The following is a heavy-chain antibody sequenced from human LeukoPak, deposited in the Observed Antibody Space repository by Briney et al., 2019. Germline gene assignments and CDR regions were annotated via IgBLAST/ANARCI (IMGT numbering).Heavy chain of an antibody. CDR3: TRDYGVLFDY. CDR2: IRSKPNSYAT. V-gene: IGHV3-73*01. J-gene: IGHJ4*02. CDR1: GFTFSGSA. D-gene: IGHD4-17*01. Sequence: GESLRLSCAASGFTFSGSALLWVRQASAKGLKWVGRIRSKPNSYATSSAASVKGRFTISRDDSKNTAYLQMSSLKTKDTALYYCTRDYGVLFDYWGQGTLVTVSS.